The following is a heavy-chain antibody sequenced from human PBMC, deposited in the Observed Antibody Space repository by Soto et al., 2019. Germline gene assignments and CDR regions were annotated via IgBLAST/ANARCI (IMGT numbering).Heavy chain of an antibody. CDR2: IYYSGST. CDR1: GGSISSGGYY. V-gene: IGHV4-31*03. Sequence: TLSLTCTVSGGSISSGGYYWSWIRQHPGKGLEWIGYIYYSGSTYYNPSLKSRVTISVDTSKNQFSLKLSSVTAADTAVYYCARATTEAYYYMDVWGKGTTVTVSS. D-gene: IGHD4-17*01. J-gene: IGHJ6*03. CDR3: ARATTEAYYYMDV.